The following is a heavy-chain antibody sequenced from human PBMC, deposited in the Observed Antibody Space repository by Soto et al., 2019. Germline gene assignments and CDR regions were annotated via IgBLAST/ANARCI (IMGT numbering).Heavy chain of an antibody. CDR2: IIPIFGTA. CDR3: ARVGRGYSHVYYVY. D-gene: IGHD5-18*01. J-gene: IGHJ4*02. CDR1: GGTFSSYA. V-gene: IGHV1-69*01. Sequence: QVQLLQSGAEVKKPGSSVNVSCTASGGTFSSYAISWVRQAPGQGLEWMGGIIPIFGTAIYAQKFQGRVTITADESTSTAYMELSSLRSADTAVYYCARVGRGYSHVYYVYWGPGTLFTLSS.